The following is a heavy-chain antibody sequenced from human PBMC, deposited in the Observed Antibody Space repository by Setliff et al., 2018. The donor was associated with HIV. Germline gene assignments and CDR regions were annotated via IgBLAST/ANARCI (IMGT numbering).Heavy chain of an antibody. Sequence: GGSLRLSCAASGFTFSSYAMTWVRQAPGKGLEWVSALSGSDGSTYYADSVKGRFTISRDNSKNTLYLQMNSLRAEDTAVYYCAMSPYSSGLFDYWGQGTLVTVSS. D-gene: IGHD6-19*01. CDR3: AMSPYSSGLFDY. CDR1: GFTFSSYA. V-gene: IGHV3-23*01. J-gene: IGHJ4*02. CDR2: LSGSDGST.